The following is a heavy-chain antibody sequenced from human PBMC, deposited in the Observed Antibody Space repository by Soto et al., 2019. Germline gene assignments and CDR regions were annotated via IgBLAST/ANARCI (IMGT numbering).Heavy chain of an antibody. CDR1: GYTFTSYY. Sequence: ASVKVSCKASGYTFTSYYMHWVRQAPGQGLEWMGIINPSGGSTSYAQKFQGRVTMTRATSTSTVYMELSSLRSEDTAVYYCARYGYSSSWPGAFDIWGQGTMVTVSS. CDR3: ARYGYSSSWPGAFDI. D-gene: IGHD6-13*01. CDR2: INPSGGST. V-gene: IGHV1-46*03. J-gene: IGHJ3*02.